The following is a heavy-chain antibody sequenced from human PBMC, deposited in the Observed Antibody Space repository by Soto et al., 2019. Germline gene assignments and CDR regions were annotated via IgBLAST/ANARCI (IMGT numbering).Heavy chain of an antibody. J-gene: IGHJ5*02. CDR2: ITSSSITM. CDR1: GFTFSTHS. CDR3: VGVVGLQLIS. V-gene: IGHV3-48*01. Sequence: EVQLVESGGGLVQPGGSLRLSCAASGFTFSTHSMNWVRQAPGKGLEWISYITSSSITMHADSVKGRFTISRDNGKNSLYLQMNSLRAEDTAVYFCVGVVGLQLISWGQGTLVTVS. D-gene: IGHD3-22*01.